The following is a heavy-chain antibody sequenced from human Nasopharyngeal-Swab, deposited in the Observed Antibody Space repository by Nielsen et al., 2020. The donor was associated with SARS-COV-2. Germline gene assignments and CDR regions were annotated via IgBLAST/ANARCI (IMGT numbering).Heavy chain of an antibody. J-gene: IGHJ4*02. CDR3: AREVVPSI. Sequence: GASLKISCAASGLTFSDYYMGWIRQAPGKGLEWISYITSSGSTIFYTDSVKGRFTISRDNAKNSLYLQMNSLRADDTAVYYCAREVVPSIWGQGTLVTVSS. D-gene: IGHD2-15*01. CDR2: ITSSGSTI. CDR1: GLTFSDYY. V-gene: IGHV3-11*01.